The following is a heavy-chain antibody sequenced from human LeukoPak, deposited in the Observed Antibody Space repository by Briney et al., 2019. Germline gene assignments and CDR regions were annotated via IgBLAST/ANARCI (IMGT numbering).Heavy chain of an antibody. CDR3: ATLYGLGTGVSIDY. CDR2: ISSSGSTI. V-gene: IGHV3-48*03. D-gene: IGHD3-10*01. CDR1: GFTFSSYE. J-gene: IGHJ4*02. Sequence: GGSLRLSCAASGFTFSSYEMNWVRQAPGKGLEWVSYISSSGSTIYYADSVKGRFTISRDNAKNSLYLRMNSLRAEDTAVYYCATLYGLGTGVSIDYWGQGTLVTVSS.